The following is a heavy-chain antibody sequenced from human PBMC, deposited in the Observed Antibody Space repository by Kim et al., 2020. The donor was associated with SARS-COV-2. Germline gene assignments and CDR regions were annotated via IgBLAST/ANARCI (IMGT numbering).Heavy chain of an antibody. J-gene: IGHJ3*02. D-gene: IGHD2-15*01. CDR1: GGSISSSSYY. Sequence: SETLSLTCTVSGGSISSSSYYWGWIRQPPGKGLEWIGSIYYSGSTYYNPSLKSRVTISVDTSKNQFSLKLSSVTAADTAVYYCARQWTLDIVVVVAANAGPAFDIWGQGTMVTDSS. V-gene: IGHV4-39*01. CDR2: IYYSGST. CDR3: ARQWTLDIVVVVAANAGPAFDI.